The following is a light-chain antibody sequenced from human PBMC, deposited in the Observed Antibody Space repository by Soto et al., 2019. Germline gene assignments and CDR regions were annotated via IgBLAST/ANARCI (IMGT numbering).Light chain of an antibody. V-gene: IGKV1-33*01. CDR1: QDISNY. J-gene: IGKJ4*01. CDR2: DAS. Sequence: DIQMTQSPSSLSASVGDRVTITCQASQDISNYLNWYQQKPGKAPKLLIYDASNLETGVPSRFSGSGSGTDFTFTISSLQPEDIATYYCQQYDNPPFGGGTKVEIK. CDR3: QQYDNPP.